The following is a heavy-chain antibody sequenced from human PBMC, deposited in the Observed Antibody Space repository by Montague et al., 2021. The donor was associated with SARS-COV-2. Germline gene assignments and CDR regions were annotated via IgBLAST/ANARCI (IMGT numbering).Heavy chain of an antibody. CDR2: ISWNSDSI. Sequence: SLRLSCAASGFTFDDYAMHWVRQAPGKGLEWVSGISWNSDSIGYADSVKGRFTISRDNAKNSLYLQMNSLRAEDTALYYCAKDRALLPYSLHCNSTSCYESAGYYYYGMDVWGQGTTVTVSS. J-gene: IGHJ6*02. CDR3: AKDRALLPYSLHCNSTSCYESAGYYYYGMDV. V-gene: IGHV3-9*01. CDR1: GFTFDDYA. D-gene: IGHD2-2*01.